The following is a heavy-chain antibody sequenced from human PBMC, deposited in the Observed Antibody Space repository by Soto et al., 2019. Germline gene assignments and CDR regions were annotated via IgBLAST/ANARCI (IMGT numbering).Heavy chain of an antibody. Sequence: QLRLQESGSGLVKPSQTLSLTCTVSGGSLSSGSFSWGWIRQPPGKGLEWIGYINYSGNTYYNPSLRRGLTSARYMSTNPFSLKLGSVTAADTAVYYCARGGGSTDYVANYYFDYWGRGTLVTVSS. CDR1: GGSLSSGSFS. CDR2: INYSGNT. J-gene: IGHJ4*02. D-gene: IGHD4-17*01. CDR3: ARGGGSTDYVANYYFDY. V-gene: IGHV4-30-2*01.